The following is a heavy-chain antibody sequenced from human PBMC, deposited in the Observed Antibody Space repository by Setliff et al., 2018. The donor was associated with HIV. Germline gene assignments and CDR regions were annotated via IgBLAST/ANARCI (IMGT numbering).Heavy chain of an antibody. CDR3: ARVKSGTLGGYVDY. Sequence: SETLSLTCTVSGGSISSGSYYWSWIRQPAGKGLEWIGHIYTSGSTNYNPSLKSRVTISVDTSKNQFSLKLSSVTAADTAVYFCARVKSGTLGGYVDYWGQGTLVTVSS. D-gene: IGHD3-16*01. J-gene: IGHJ4*02. V-gene: IGHV4-61*09. CDR1: GGSISSGSYY. CDR2: IYTSGST.